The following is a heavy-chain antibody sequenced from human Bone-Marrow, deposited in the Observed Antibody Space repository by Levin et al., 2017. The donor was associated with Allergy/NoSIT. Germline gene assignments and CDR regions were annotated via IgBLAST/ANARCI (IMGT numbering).Heavy chain of an antibody. CDR1: GFTFSSYW. J-gene: IGHJ3*02. CDR3: ARNWRSAFDI. V-gene: IGHV3-7*04. CDR2: IKQDGSEK. Sequence: GESLKISCAASGFTFSSYWMSWVRQAPGKGLEWVANIKQDGSEKYYVDSVKGRFTISRDSAKNSVYLQMSSLRVEDTAVYYCARNWRSAFDIWGQGTVVTVSS.